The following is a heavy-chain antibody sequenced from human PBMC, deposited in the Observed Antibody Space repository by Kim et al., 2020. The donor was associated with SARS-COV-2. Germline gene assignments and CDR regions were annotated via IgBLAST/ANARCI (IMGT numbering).Heavy chain of an antibody. Sequence: ESVKVRFTISRDYSKNTLYLQMNRLRVEDTAVYYCAREEDDFGANSGYFDYWGQGILVTVSS. CDR3: AREEDDFGANSGYFDY. V-gene: IGHV3-30*07. D-gene: IGHD4-17*01. J-gene: IGHJ4*02.